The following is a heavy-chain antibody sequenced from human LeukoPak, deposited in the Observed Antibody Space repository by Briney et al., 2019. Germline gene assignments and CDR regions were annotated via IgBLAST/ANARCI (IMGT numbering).Heavy chain of an antibody. CDR2: IFTSGST. Sequence: SETLSLTCTVSGGSISSYYWSWIRQPAGKGLEWIGRIFTSGSTYYNPSLKSRVTISVDRSKNQFSLKLSSVTAADTAVYYCARVVGMVRGVNWFDPWGQGTLVTVSS. CDR1: GGSISSYY. J-gene: IGHJ5*02. CDR3: ARVVGMVRGVNWFDP. V-gene: IGHV4-4*07. D-gene: IGHD3-10*01.